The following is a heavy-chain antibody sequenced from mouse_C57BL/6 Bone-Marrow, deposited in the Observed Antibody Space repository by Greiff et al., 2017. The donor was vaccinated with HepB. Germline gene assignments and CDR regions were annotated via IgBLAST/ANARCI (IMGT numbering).Heavy chain of an antibody. CDR2: INPYNGGT. D-gene: IGHD2-4*01. J-gene: IGHJ3*01. Sequence: VQLQQSGPVLVKPGASVKMSCKASGYTFTDYYMNWVKQSHGKSLEWIGVINPYNGGTSYNQKFKGKATLTVDKSSSTAYMELNSLTSEDSAVYYCARGDDLSSFAYWGQGTLVTVSA. CDR3: ARGDDLSSFAY. V-gene: IGHV1-19*01. CDR1: GYTFTDYY.